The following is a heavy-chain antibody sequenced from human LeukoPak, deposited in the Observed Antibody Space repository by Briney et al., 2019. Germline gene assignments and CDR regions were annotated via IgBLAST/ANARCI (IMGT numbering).Heavy chain of an antibody. CDR3: ARRLTQYDCFDP. J-gene: IGHJ5*02. CDR1: GDSVSCNSVT. Sequence: SQTLSLTCAISGDSVSCNSVTWNWIRQSPSRGLEWLGRTYYRFTWYNDYAVSVRGRITVNPDTSKNQFSLHLNSVTPEDTAVYYCARRLTQYDCFDPWGQGILVTVSS. CDR2: TYYRFTWYN. V-gene: IGHV6-1*01. D-gene: IGHD2-2*01.